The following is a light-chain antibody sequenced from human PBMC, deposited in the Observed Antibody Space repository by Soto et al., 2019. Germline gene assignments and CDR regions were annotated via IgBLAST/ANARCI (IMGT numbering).Light chain of an antibody. CDR3: AAWDDSLSGL. J-gene: IGLJ2*01. Sequence: QAVVTQPPSASGTPGQRVTISCSGSSSNIGSNYVYWYQQLPGTAPKLLIYRNNQRPSGVPDRFSGSKSGTSASLAISGLRSEDEADYYCAAWDDSLSGLFGGGTKPDRP. CDR2: RNN. V-gene: IGLV1-47*01. CDR1: SSNIGSNY.